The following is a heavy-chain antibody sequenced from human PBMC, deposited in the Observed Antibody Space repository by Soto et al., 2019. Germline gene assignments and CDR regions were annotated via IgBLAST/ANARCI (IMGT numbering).Heavy chain of an antibody. Sequence: PVGSLRLSCAASGITATNGHMSWVRQAPGKGLEWVSVIFSDDNTYYADSVKGRFTISRDTSKSTVYLQMNSLRAEDTAVYYCARDWNGDKYFDFWDQGSLVTVSS. CDR3: ARDWNGDKYFDF. CDR2: IFSDDNT. J-gene: IGHJ4*02. D-gene: IGHD4-17*01. CDR1: GITATNGH. V-gene: IGHV3-53*01.